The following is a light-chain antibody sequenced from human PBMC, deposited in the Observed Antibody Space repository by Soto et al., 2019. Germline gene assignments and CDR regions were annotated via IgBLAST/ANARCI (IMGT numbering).Light chain of an antibody. CDR2: DAS. Sequence: EILLTQSPGTLSLSPGERATLSCRASQSVSSSYLAWYQQKPGQAPRLLIYDASSRATGIPDRFSGSGSGTVFTLTISRLEPEDFAVYYCQQYGSSPPWTFGQGTNVEIK. V-gene: IGKV3-20*01. CDR1: QSVSSSY. CDR3: QQYGSSPPWT. J-gene: IGKJ1*01.